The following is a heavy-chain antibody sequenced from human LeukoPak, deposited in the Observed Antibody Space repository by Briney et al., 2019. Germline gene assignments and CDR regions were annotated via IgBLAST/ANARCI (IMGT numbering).Heavy chain of an antibody. CDR3: AKTTRGTGCSSTSCSFFDY. Sequence: GGSLRLSCAASGFTFGSYAMSWVRQAPGKGLEWVSGLSGTGGTTYYADSVKGRFTISRDNSKNTLYLQMNSLRAADTAVYYCAKTTRGTGCSSTSCSFFDYWGQGTLVTVSS. V-gene: IGHV3-23*01. CDR2: LSGTGGTT. CDR1: GFTFGSYA. D-gene: IGHD2-2*01. J-gene: IGHJ4*02.